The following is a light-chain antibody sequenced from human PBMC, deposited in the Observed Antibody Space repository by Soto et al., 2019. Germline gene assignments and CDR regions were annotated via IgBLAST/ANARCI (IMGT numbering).Light chain of an antibody. CDR1: RIIVYSSNNKNF. CDR3: QQYYSTPFT. V-gene: IGKV4-1*01. J-gene: IGKJ4*01. CDR2: WAS. Sequence: IVLTQSPDSLAVSLGERDTINCKSSRIIVYSSNNKNFLAWYQQKPGHSPKLLIYWASTRESGVPDRFSGSGSGTDFTLTISSLQAEDVAVYSCQQYYSTPFTFGGGTKV.